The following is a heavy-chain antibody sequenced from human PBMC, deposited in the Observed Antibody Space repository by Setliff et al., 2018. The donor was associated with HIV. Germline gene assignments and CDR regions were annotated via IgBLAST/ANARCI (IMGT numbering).Heavy chain of an antibody. V-gene: IGHV4-39*01. Sequence: PSETLSLTCSVSGDSISSISYYWGWIRQSPGKGLEWIATIHKGGRTYYNPSLDSRVTISVDTSKNQFSLKLSSVTAADTAVYYCARGHYDFWSGYYNWFYPWGQGTLVTVSS. CDR3: ARGHYDFWSGYYNWFYP. D-gene: IGHD3-3*01. J-gene: IGHJ5*02. CDR1: GDSISSISYY. CDR2: IHKGGRT.